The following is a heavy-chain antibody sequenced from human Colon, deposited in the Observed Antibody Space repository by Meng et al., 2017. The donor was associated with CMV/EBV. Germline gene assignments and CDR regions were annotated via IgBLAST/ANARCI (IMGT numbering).Heavy chain of an antibody. D-gene: IGHD3-3*01. CDR1: GYSFTNYN. Sequence: ASVKVSCKASGYSFTNYNINWVRQAPGQGLEWMGWISTYNGNTNYAQKFQGRVTITTDESTSTAYMELSSLRSEDTAVYYCAIQYYDFWSGYDRAWRSLDYWGQGTLVTVSS. CDR3: AIQYYDFWSGYDRAWRSLDY. CDR2: ISTYNGNT. J-gene: IGHJ4*02. V-gene: IGHV1-18*04.